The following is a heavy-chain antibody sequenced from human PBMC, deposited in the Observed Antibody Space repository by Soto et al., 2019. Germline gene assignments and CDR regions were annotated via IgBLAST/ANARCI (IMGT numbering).Heavy chain of an antibody. CDR2: IYYSGST. J-gene: IGHJ4*02. CDR3: ARSPEATVTAFDY. CDR1: GGSISSGGYY. D-gene: IGHD4-17*01. V-gene: IGHV4-31*03. Sequence: QVQLQESGPGLVKPSQTLSLTCTVSGGSISSGGYYWSWIRQHPGKGLEWIGYIYYSGSTYYNPSLNRRVTISVDTSKKQFSLKLSSVTAADTAVYYCARSPEATVTAFDYWGQGTLCTVSS.